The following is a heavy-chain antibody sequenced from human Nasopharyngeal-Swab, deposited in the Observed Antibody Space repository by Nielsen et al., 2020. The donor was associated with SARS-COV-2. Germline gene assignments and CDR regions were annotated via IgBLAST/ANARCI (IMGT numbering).Heavy chain of an antibody. CDR1: GFTFRSYW. J-gene: IGHJ5*02. D-gene: IGHD2/OR15-2a*01. CDR2: IKTDVSDT. CDR3: SGCLGPPALSP. V-gene: IGHV3-74*01. Sequence: GGSLRLSCAASGFTFRSYWMHWVRQAPGKGLVWVARIKTDVSDTSYADSVKGRSTISRDHAKHTLYLQINSLTGQDPAVSYCSGCLGPPALSPLGQG.